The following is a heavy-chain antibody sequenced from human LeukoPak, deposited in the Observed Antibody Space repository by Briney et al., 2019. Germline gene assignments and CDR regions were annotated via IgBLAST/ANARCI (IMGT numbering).Heavy chain of an antibody. CDR1: GGSISSYY. J-gene: IGHJ4*02. CDR2: IYYSGST. V-gene: IGHV4-59*01. CDR3: ARVYFDWCFDY. D-gene: IGHD3-9*01. Sequence: PSETLSLTCTVSGGSISSYYWSWIRQPPGKGLEWIGYIYYSGSTNYNPSLKSRVTISVDTSKNQFSLKLSSVTAADTAVYYCARVYFDWCFDYWGQGTQVTVSS.